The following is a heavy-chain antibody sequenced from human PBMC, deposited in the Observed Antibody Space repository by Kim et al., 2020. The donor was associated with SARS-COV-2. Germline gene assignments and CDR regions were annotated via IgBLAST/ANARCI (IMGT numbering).Heavy chain of an antibody. V-gene: IGHV1-46*01. CDR1: GYTFTSYY. CDR3: ARDPSLGLKRAYFDY. Sequence: ASVKVSCKASGYTFTSYYMHWVRQAPGQGLEWMGIINPSGGSTSYAQKFQGRVTMTRDTSTSTVYMELSSLRSEDTAVYYCARDPSLGLKRAYFDYWGQGTLVTVSS. J-gene: IGHJ4*02. D-gene: IGHD3-16*01. CDR2: INPSGGST.